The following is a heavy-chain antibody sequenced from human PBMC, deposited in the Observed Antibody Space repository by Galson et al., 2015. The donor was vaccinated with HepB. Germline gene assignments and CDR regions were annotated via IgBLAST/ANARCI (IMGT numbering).Heavy chain of an antibody. D-gene: IGHD6-13*01. CDR3: ARDRGSSWNYHYYAMDV. V-gene: IGHV6-1*01. Sequence: ISGDSVSSNSAAWNWIRRSPSRGLEWLGRTYYRSKWYNDYAVSVKSRITISPDTSKNQFSLHLNSVIPEDTAVYYCARDRGSSWNYHYYAMDVWGQGTTVTVSS. CDR2: TYYRSKWYN. CDR1: GDSVSSNSAA. J-gene: IGHJ6*02.